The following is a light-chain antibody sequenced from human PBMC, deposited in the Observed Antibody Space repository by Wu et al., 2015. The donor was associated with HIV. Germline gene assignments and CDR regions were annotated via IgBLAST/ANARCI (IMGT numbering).Light chain of an antibody. CDR3: QQLNSHPLT. V-gene: IGKV1-39*01. CDR1: QSISRY. J-gene: IGKJ4*01. CDR2: AAS. Sequence: DIQMTQSPSSLSASGGDRVTITCRASQSISRYLSWYQQKPGKAPNLLIYAASSLQSGVPSRFSGSGSGTDFTLTISSLQPEDFATYYCQQLNSHPLTFGGGPRWRSN.